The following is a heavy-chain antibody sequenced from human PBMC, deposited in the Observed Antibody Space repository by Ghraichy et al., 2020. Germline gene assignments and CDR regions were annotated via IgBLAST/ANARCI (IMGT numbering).Heavy chain of an antibody. CDR1: GFTFSTYA. V-gene: IGHV3-23*01. CDR3: TRRILEPTYYFDS. Sequence: GGSLRLSCAASGFTFSTYAMSWVRQAPGRGLEWVSAVNTKGDNTIYADSVRGRFAISRDNSKNTLYLQMNSLRAEDTAVYYCTRRILEPTYYFDSWGQGTLVTVSS. CDR2: VNTKGDNT. J-gene: IGHJ4*02. D-gene: IGHD1-1*01.